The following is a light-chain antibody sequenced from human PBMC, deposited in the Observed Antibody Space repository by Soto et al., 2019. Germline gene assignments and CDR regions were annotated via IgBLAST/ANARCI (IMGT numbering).Light chain of an antibody. CDR3: QQYDHLRVT. J-gene: IGKJ3*01. CDR1: QDIRNR. V-gene: IGKV1-33*01. CDR2: DAS. Sequence: DIQMTQSPSSLSASVGDRVIITCQASQDIRNRLNWYQQKPGKAPKLLIYDASNLETGVPSRFSGGGSGTVFALTISSLRPEDFATYYCQQYDHLRVTFGPGTTVDF.